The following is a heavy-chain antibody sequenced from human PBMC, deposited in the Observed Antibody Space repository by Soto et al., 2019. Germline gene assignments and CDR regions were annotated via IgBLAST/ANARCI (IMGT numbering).Heavy chain of an antibody. CDR1: GDSIGTINYY. CDR3: ARHPGYTVPTVYATHYFDD. V-gene: IGHV4-39*01. Sequence: QLQLQESGPGLVKPSETLSVTCSVSGDSIGTINYYWGWLRQPPGKGPEWVGSIYYSGSTHYNPSLRGRVNISVDTSKNQFSLRLSSVTAADTAVYYCARHPGYTVPTVYATHYFDDWGQGVLVTVSS. D-gene: IGHD2-8*01. J-gene: IGHJ4*02. CDR2: IYYSGST.